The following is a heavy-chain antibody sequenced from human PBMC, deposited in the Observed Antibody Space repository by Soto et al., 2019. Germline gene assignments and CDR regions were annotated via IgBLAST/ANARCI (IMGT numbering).Heavy chain of an antibody. CDR3: ARVMTAVAGTIPYYYGMDV. Sequence: QVQLVQSGAEVKKPGSSVKVSCKASGGTFSSYAISWVRQAPGQGLEWMGGIIPIFGTANYAQKFQGRVTITADKSTSTAYMELSSLRSEDTAVYYCARVMTAVAGTIPYYYGMDVWGQGTTVTVSS. V-gene: IGHV1-69*06. D-gene: IGHD6-19*01. CDR1: GGTFSSYA. CDR2: IIPIFGTA. J-gene: IGHJ6*02.